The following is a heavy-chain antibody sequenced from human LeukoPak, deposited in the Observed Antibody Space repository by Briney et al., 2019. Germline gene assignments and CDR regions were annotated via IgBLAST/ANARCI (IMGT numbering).Heavy chain of an antibody. Sequence: GGSLRLSCVASGFTFDDYGIGWVRQASGKGLEWVSGINWNGGSTDYADSVKGRFTISRDNAKNSVSLRVEDTALYHCVLTSGSGSYRGYLNYWGQGTLVTVSS. V-gene: IGHV3-20*01. J-gene: IGHJ4*02. D-gene: IGHD3-10*01. CDR3: VLTSGSGSYRGYLNY. CDR1: GFTFDDYG. CDR2: INWNGGST.